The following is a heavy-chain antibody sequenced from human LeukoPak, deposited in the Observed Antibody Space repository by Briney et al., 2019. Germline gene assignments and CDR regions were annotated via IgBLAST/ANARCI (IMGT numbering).Heavy chain of an antibody. J-gene: IGHJ4*02. CDR3: AKVGGTWYYYLDY. CDR1: GFTATTNY. V-gene: IGHV3-53*01. D-gene: IGHD6-13*01. Sequence: PGGSLRLSCAGSGFTATTNYMSWVRQAPGKGLEWVSVIYSSGSTSYADSVKGRFTISRDSSKNTVYLQMNSLRAADTAVYYCAKVGGTWYYYLDYWGQGTLVTVSS. CDR2: IYSSGST.